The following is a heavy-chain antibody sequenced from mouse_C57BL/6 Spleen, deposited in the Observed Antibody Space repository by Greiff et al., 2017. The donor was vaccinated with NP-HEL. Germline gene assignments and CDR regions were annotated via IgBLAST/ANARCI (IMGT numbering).Heavy chain of an antibody. D-gene: IGHD2-4*01. V-gene: IGHV3-6*01. CDR2: ISYDGSN. CDR1: GYSITSGYY. CDR3: ARWYDYDYYYAMDY. Sequence: EVQLQESGPGLVKPSQSLSLTCSVTGYSITSGYYWNWIRQFPGNKLEWMGYISYDGSNNYNPSLKNRISITRDTSKNQFFLKLNSVTTEDTATYYCARWYDYDYYYAMDYWGQGTSVTVSS. J-gene: IGHJ4*01.